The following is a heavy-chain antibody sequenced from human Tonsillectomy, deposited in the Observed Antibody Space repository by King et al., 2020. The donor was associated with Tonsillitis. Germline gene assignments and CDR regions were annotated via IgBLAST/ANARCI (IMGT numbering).Heavy chain of an antibody. Sequence: VQLVESGGGLVQPGGSLRLSCAASGFTFSSYSMNWVRQAPGKGLEWVSYISSSSSTIYYADSVKGRFTISRDNAKNSLYLQMNRLRDEDTAVYYCARDKRYKWLRFRQGYNWFDPWGQGTLVTVSS. CDR3: ARDKRYKWLRFRQGYNWFDP. D-gene: IGHD5-12*01. CDR1: GFTFSSYS. V-gene: IGHV3-48*02. CDR2: ISSSSSTI. J-gene: IGHJ5*02.